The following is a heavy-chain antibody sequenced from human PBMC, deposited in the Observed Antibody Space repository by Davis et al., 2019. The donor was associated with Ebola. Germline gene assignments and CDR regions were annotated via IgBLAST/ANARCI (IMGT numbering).Heavy chain of an antibody. D-gene: IGHD2-15*01. V-gene: IGHV4-59*12. CDR1: GGSIISYY. J-gene: IGHJ4*02. CDR2: IYYSGNT. Sequence: SETLSLTCTVSGGSIISYYWSWFRQPPGKGLEWIGYIYYSGNTNYNPSLKSRVSISVDTSKNQFSLKLSSVTAADTAVYYCAREEGYCSGGSCYSGYFDYWGQGTLVTVSS. CDR3: AREEGYCSGGSCYSGYFDY.